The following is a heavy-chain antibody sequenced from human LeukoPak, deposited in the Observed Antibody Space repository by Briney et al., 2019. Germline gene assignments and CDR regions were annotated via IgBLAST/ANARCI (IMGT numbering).Heavy chain of an antibody. CDR2: MNPNSGNT. Sequence: ASVKVSCKASGYTFTSYAMHWVRQAPGQGLEWMGWMNPNSGNTGYAQKFQGRVAITRNTSINTTYMELHSLRSEDTAVYYCARSYNFGYGWFDPWGQGTLVTVSS. D-gene: IGHD5-18*01. J-gene: IGHJ5*02. CDR3: ARSYNFGYGWFDP. CDR1: GYTFTSYA. V-gene: IGHV1-8*03.